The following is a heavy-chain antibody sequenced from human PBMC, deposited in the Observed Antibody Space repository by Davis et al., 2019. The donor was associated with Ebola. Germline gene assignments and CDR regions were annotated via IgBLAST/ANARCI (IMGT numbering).Heavy chain of an antibody. CDR1: GFTFSSYP. V-gene: IGHV3-23*01. CDR2: ITGSGENT. Sequence: PGGSLRLSCAASGFTFSSYPMHWVRQAPGKGLEWVSVITGSGENTYYANSVKGRFTISRDNSKNTLYLQMNSLRVDDTAVYYCAKDRFKAHYFYMDVWGKGTAVTVSS. D-gene: IGHD3-3*01. CDR3: AKDRFKAHYFYMDV. J-gene: IGHJ6*03.